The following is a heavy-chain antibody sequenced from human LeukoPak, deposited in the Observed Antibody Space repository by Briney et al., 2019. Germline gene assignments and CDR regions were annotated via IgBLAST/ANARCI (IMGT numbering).Heavy chain of an antibody. Sequence: PSETLSLTCTVSGDSIRNYYWSWIRQPPGKGLEWIGFGHYSGSTHYNPSLKSRVTISVDTSKNQFSLKLSSVTAADTAVYYCARTDYYDSSGYYSFFDYWGQGTLVTVSS. CDR3: ARTDYYDSSGYYSFFDY. CDR1: GDSIRNYY. V-gene: IGHV4-59*08. CDR2: GHYSGST. D-gene: IGHD3-22*01. J-gene: IGHJ4*02.